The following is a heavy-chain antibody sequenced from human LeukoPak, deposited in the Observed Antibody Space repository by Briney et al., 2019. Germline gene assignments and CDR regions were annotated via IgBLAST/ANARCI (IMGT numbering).Heavy chain of an antibody. CDR3: ARISRSHDYDY. CDR2: ISSYGGST. Sequence: GGSLRLSCAASGFNLSSYSMHWVRQAPGRGLEYVSAISSYGGSTYYANSVKDRFTISRDNSKNTVYLQMGSLRTEDMAVYYCARISRSHDYDYWGQGTLVTVSS. CDR1: GFNLSSYS. D-gene: IGHD6-6*01. V-gene: IGHV3-64*01. J-gene: IGHJ4*02.